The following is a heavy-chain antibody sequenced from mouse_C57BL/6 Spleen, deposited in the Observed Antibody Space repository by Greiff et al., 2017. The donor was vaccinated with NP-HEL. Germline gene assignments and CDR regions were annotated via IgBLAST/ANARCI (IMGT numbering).Heavy chain of an antibody. V-gene: IGHV1-52*01. CDR3: AREAVYDGYFFDY. D-gene: IGHD2-3*01. J-gene: IGHJ2*01. Sequence: QVQLQQPGAELVRPGSSVKLSCKASGYTFTSYWMHWVKQRPIQGLEWIGNIDPSDSETHYNQKFKDKATLTVDKSSSTAYMQLSSLTSEDSAVYYYAREAVYDGYFFDYWGQGTTLTVSS. CDR1: GYTFTSYW. CDR2: IDPSDSET.